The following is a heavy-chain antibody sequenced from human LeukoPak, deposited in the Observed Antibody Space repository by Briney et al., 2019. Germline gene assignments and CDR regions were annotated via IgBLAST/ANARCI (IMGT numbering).Heavy chain of an antibody. CDR2: IRYDGSNK. D-gene: IGHD1-20*01. Sequence: GGSLRLSCAASGFTFSSYDMHWVRQAPGKGLEWVAFIRYDGSNKYYADSVKGRFTISRDNSKNTLYLQMNSLRAEDTAVYYCAKDHASYNWNRAYYYYYYMDVWGKGTTVTVSS. CDR3: AKDHASYNWNRAYYYYYYMDV. J-gene: IGHJ6*03. V-gene: IGHV3-30*02. CDR1: GFTFSSYD.